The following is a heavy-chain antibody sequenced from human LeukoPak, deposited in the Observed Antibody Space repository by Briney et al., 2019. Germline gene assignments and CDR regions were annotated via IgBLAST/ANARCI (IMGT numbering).Heavy chain of an antibody. Sequence: SETLSLTCTVSGGSISSYYWSWIRQPPGKGLEWIGYIYYSGSTNYNPSLKSRVTISVDTSKNQFSLKLSSVTAADTAVYYCARSRPWFGELFSWFDPWGQGTLVTVSS. D-gene: IGHD3-10*01. CDR3: ARSRPWFGELFSWFDP. CDR2: IYYSGST. CDR1: GGSISSYY. J-gene: IGHJ5*02. V-gene: IGHV4-59*01.